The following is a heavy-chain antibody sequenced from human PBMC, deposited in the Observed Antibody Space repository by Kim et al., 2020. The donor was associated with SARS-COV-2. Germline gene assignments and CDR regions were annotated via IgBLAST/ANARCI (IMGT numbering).Heavy chain of an antibody. D-gene: IGHD2-15*01. V-gene: IGHV3-21*01. CDR3: ARDMRWGVVVVAATSSDWYFDL. Sequence: GGSLRLSCAASGFTFSSYSMNWVRQAPGKGLEWVSSISSSSSYIYYADSVKGRFTISRDNAKNSLYLQMNSLRAEDTAVYYCARDMRWGVVVVAATSSDWYFDLWGRGTLVTVSS. J-gene: IGHJ2*01. CDR1: GFTFSSYS. CDR2: ISSSSSYI.